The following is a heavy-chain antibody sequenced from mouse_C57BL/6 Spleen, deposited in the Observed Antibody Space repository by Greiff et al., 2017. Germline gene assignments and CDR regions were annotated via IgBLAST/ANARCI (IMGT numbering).Heavy chain of an antibody. D-gene: IGHD4-1*01. J-gene: IGHJ4*01. CDR3: TLTGTGAMDY. CDR1: GFTFTDAW. V-gene: IGHV6-6*01. CDR2: IRNKANNNAT. Sequence: DVKLVESGGGLVQPGGSMKLSCAASGFTFTDAWMDWVRQSPGQGLEWVAEIRNKANNNATYYAESVKGRFTISRDDSKSSVYLQMNSLRAEATGIYYCTLTGTGAMDYWGQGTSVTVSS.